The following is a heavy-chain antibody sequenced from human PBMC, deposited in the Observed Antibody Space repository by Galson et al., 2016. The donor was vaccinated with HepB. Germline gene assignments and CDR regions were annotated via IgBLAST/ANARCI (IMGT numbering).Heavy chain of an antibody. Sequence: SVKVSCKASGYTFRKFGISWVRQAPGQGLEWMGWVSPYSGWVSPYSGNTYYAEKFQGRVTLTTDTSTTTAYLELRSLTFDDTALYYCARDRRDCSGGRRWDKNGADGWGQGTMVTVSS. CDR1: GYTFRKFG. D-gene: IGHD2-15*01. CDR2: VSPYSGWVSPYSGNT. V-gene: IGHV1-18*01. J-gene: IGHJ6*02. CDR3: ARDRRDCSGGRRWDKNGADG.